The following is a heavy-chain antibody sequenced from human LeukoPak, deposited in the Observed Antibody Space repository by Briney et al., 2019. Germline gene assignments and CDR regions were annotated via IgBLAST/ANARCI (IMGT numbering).Heavy chain of an antibody. J-gene: IGHJ4*02. CDR2: IYYSGST. Sequence: SETLSLTCTVSGGSISSYYWSWIRQPPGKGLEWIGYIYYSGSTNYNPSLKSRVTISVDTSKNQFSLKLSSVTAADTAVYYCARHSPDILTGFLTWLDYWGQGTLVTVSS. CDR3: ARHSPDILTGFLTWLDY. CDR1: GGSISSYY. D-gene: IGHD3-9*01. V-gene: IGHV4-59*08.